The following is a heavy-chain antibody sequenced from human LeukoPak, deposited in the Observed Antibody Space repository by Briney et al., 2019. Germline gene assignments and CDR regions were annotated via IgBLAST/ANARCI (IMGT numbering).Heavy chain of an antibody. CDR2: INPNSGGT. CDR1: GYTFTGYY. CDR3: ARVHYDILTGYNFDY. V-gene: IGHV1-2*02. J-gene: IGHJ4*02. D-gene: IGHD3-9*01. Sequence: ASVKVSCKASGYTFTGYYMHWVRQAPGQRLEWMGWINPNSGGTNYAQKFQGRVTMTRDTSISTAYMELSRLRSDDTAVYYCARVHYDILTGYNFDYWGQGTLVTVSS.